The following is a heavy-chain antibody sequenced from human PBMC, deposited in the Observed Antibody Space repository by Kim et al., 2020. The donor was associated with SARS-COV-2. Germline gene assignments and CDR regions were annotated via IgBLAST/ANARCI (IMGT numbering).Heavy chain of an antibody. Sequence: KSRVTISVDTSKSQFSLKLSSVTAADTAVYYCARDAAGYYDSSGYYYYDYWGQGTLVTVSS. CDR3: ARDAAGYYDSSGYYYYDY. V-gene: IGHV4-31*02. J-gene: IGHJ4*02. D-gene: IGHD3-22*01.